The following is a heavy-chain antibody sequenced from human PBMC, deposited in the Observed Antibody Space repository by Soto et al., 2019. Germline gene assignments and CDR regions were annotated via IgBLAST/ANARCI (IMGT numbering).Heavy chain of an antibody. CDR1: GFTFSSYA. V-gene: IGHV3-30-3*01. J-gene: IGHJ4*02. CDR3: ARLGTGVDYYDSSGYYY. D-gene: IGHD3-22*01. Sequence: GSLRLSCAASGFTFSSYAMHWVRQAPGKGLEWVAVISYDGSNKYYADSVKGRFTISRDNSKNTLYLQMNSLRAEDTAVYYCARLGTGVDYYDSSGYYYWGQGTLVTVSS. CDR2: ISYDGSNK.